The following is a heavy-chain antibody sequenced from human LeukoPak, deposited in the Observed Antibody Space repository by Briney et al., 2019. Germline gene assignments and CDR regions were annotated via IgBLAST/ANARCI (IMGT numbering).Heavy chain of an antibody. D-gene: IGHD6-13*01. V-gene: IGHV4-31*03. Sequence: SETLSLTCSVSGGSISRGDYYWSWVRQHPGEGLEWIGYMSYTGTTGRNPSLKSRVTISVDTSKNQFSLKLGSVTAADTAVYYCAGGTGIIAAELDFWGQGTLVTVSS. CDR3: AGGTGIIAAELDF. CDR2: MSYTGTT. J-gene: IGHJ4*02. CDR1: GGSISRGDYY.